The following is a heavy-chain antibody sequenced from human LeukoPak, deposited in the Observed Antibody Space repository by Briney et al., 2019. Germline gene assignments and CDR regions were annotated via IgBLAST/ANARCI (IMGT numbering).Heavy chain of an antibody. V-gene: IGHV4-4*02. D-gene: IGHD6-13*01. CDR1: GGSISSSSNW. J-gene: IGHJ3*02. Sequence: SGTLSLTCAVSGGSISSSSNWWSWVRQPPGKGLEWIGEIYHSGSTNYNPSLKSRVTISVDKSKNQFSLKLSSVTAADTAVYYCARGQEQQLVDDAFDIWGQGTMVTVSS. CDR3: ARGQEQQLVDDAFDI. CDR2: IYHSGST.